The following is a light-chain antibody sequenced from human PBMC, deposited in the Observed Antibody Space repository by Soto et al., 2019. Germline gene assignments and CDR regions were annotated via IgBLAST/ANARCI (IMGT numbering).Light chain of an antibody. Sequence: EIVMTQSPATLSVSPGERATLSCRASQSVSSNLAWYQQKPGQAPRLLIYGASTRATGIPARFSGSGSGTEFTLTISSLQSEDFAVSDCQQYNNWPPITFGQGTRLEIK. CDR2: GAS. V-gene: IGKV3-15*01. CDR1: QSVSSN. J-gene: IGKJ5*01. CDR3: QQYNNWPPIT.